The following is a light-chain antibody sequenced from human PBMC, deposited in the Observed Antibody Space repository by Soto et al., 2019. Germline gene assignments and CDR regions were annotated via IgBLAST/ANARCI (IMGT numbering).Light chain of an antibody. J-gene: IGKJ1*01. CDR1: QSISSH. CDR3: QKSYSTMWT. CDR2: AAS. V-gene: IGKV1-39*01. Sequence: IEVTQSPSSLASSLGYLFTIPCRASQSISSHLNWYQQKPGKAPKLLIYAASSLQSGVPSRFSGSGSGTDFTLTISSLQPEDFATYYCQKSYSTMWTCGQGTKGAIK.